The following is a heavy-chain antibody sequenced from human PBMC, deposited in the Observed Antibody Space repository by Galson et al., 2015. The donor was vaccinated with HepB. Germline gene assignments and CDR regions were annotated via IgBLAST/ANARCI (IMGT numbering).Heavy chain of an antibody. V-gene: IGHV3-30*18. CDR1: GFTFSTYA. Sequence: SLRLSCAASGFTFSTYAMHWVRQAPGKGLEWVAVISYDGSNKYYADSVEGRFTISRDNSKNTLYLQMNSLRAEDTAVYYCAKDAGSSGISGMDVWGQGTTVTVSS. D-gene: IGHD1-14*01. J-gene: IGHJ6*02. CDR2: ISYDGSNK. CDR3: AKDAGSSGISGMDV.